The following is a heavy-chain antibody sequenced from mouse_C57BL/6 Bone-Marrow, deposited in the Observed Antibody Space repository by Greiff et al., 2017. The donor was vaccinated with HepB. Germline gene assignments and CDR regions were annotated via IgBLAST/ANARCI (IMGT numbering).Heavy chain of an antibody. CDR1: GFTFSSYG. Sequence: EVQGVESGGDLVKPGGSLKLSCAASGFTFSSYGMSWVRQTPDKRLEWVATISSGGSSTYYPDSVKGRFTISRDNAKNTLYLQMSSLKSEDTAMYYCARHGYSNFNYWGQGTTLTVSS. CDR3: ARHGYSNFNY. V-gene: IGHV5-6*01. J-gene: IGHJ2*01. CDR2: ISSGGSST. D-gene: IGHD2-5*01.